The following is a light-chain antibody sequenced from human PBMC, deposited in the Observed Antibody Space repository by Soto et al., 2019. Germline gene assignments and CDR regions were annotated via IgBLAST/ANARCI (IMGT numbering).Light chain of an antibody. CDR1: ISNIGSYY. CDR3: AACDDSLSGPV. Sequence: QSALTQPPSASGTPGQGGASSFSGRISNIGSYYVYWYQQLPGTPPRLLIHSNNRRPSGVPDRFSSSKSGTSAPLAITAPPSEDEADYYCAACDDSLSGPVFGTETKITI. J-gene: IGLJ1*01. V-gene: IGLV1-47*02. CDR2: SNN.